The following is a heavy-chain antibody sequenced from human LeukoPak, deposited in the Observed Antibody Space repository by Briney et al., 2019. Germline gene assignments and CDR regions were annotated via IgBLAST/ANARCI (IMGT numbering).Heavy chain of an antibody. V-gene: IGHV3-30*18. J-gene: IGHJ4*02. CDR3: AKDRSGIVASNPPEF. D-gene: IGHD1-26*01. CDR1: GFSFISYG. Sequence: GGSLRLSCAASGFSFISYGMHWVRQAPGKGLEWVGVISDDGRRKDYADSVKGRFTISRDNSKDTLYLQMNSLRAEDTAVYYCAKDRSGIVASNPPEFWGQGTLVTVSS. CDR2: ISDDGRRK.